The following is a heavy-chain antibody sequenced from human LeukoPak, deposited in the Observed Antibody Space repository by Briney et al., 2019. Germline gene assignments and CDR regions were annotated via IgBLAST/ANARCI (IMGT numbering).Heavy chain of an antibody. J-gene: IGHJ5*02. CDR2: MNPNSGNT. V-gene: IGHV1-8*01. CDR3: ARAMRGCSSTSCYVHFWAHNWFDP. CDR1: GHTFNTYD. Sequence: ASVKVSCKASGHTFNTYDINWVRQATGQGLEWMGWMNPNSGNTGYAQKFQGRVTMTRNTSISTAYMELSSLRSEDTAVYYCARAMRGCSSTSCYVHFWAHNWFDPWGQGTLVTVSS. D-gene: IGHD2-2*01.